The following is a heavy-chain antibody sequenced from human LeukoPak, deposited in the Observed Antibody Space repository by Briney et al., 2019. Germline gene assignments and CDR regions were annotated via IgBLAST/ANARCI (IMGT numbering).Heavy chain of an antibody. CDR1: GGSFSGYY. J-gene: IGHJ6*03. CDR2: INHSGST. CDR3: ARGPRGGYYYYYMDV. Sequence: SETLSLTCAVYGGSFSGYYWSWIRQPPGKGLEWIGEINHSGSTNYNPSLKSRVTISVDTSKNQFSLKLSSVTAADTAVYYCARGPRGGYYYYYMDVWGKGTTVTASS. D-gene: IGHD3-16*01. V-gene: IGHV4-34*01.